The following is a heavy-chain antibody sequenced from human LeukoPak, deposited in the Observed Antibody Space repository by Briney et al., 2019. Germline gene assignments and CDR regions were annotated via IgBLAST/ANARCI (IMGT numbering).Heavy chain of an antibody. CDR1: GFTFSSYA. V-gene: IGHV3-23*01. J-gene: IGHJ4*02. CDR3: AKGGYYYYSSGYYLC. CDR2: ISGSGGST. Sequence: GGSLRLSCAASGFTFSSYAMSWVRQAPGKGLEWVSAISGSGGSTYYADSVKGRFTISRDNSKNTLYLQMNSLRAEDTAVYYCAKGGYYYYSSGYYLCWGQGTLVTVSS. D-gene: IGHD3-22*01.